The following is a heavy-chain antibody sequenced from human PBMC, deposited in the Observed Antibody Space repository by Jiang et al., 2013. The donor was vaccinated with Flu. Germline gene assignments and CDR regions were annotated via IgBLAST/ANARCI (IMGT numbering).Heavy chain of an antibody. D-gene: IGHD3-22*01. CDR3: ARDPDRGFYYFDY. CDR1: GGTFSSYA. V-gene: IGHV1-18*01. J-gene: IGHJ4*02. Sequence: SGAEVKKPGSSVKVSCKASGGTFSSYAISWVRQAPGQGPEWMGWISAYNGNTNYAQKLQGRVTMTTDTPTSTAYMELRSLRSDDTAVYYCARDPDRGFYYFDYWGQGTLVTVSS. CDR2: ISAYNGNT.